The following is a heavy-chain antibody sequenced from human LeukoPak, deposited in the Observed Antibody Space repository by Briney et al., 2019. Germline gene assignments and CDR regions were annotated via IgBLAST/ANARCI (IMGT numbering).Heavy chain of an antibody. CDR2: IYCGGTT. D-gene: IGHD5-18*01. CDR3: AIVDTAMDP. J-gene: IGHJ5*02. CDR1: GFTVSSNY. V-gene: IGHV3-53*01. Sequence: AGYLRLSCAASGFTVSSNYMSWVRQAPGKGLEWVSVIYCGGTTYYADSVKGRFTISRDNPKNTLYLQMNSLRAEDTAVYYCAIVDTAMDPWGQGTLVIVSS.